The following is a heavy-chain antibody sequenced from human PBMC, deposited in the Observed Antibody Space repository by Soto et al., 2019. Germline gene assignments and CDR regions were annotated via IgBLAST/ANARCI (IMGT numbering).Heavy chain of an antibody. CDR2: LFHTGTA. CDR1: GDAITRHY. Sequence: QVQLQESGPGLVKPSETLSLNCSVSGDAITRHYWSWIRQSPGKGLEWLGYLFHTGTALYNPSLRSRVTMSVDTSKNQFSLKLTSVIPADTAVYFCARNYGGNSQFFDLWGRGTLVTVSS. CDR3: ARNYGGNSQFFDL. V-gene: IGHV4-59*11. D-gene: IGHD4-17*01. J-gene: IGHJ2*01.